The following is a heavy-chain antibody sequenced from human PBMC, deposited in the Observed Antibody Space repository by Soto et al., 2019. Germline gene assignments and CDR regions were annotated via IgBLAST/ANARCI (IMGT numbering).Heavy chain of an antibody. J-gene: IGHJ5*02. V-gene: IGHV4-59*01. CDR2: VYYSGST. D-gene: IGHD3-22*01. CDR3: ARVIDSSGLNWFDP. CDR1: GGSISSYY. Sequence: SETLSLTCTVSGGSISSYYWSWIRQPPGKGLEWIGYVYYSGSTNYNPSLKSRVTISVDTSKNQFSLKLSSVTAADTAVYYCARVIDSSGLNWFDPWGQGTLVTVSS.